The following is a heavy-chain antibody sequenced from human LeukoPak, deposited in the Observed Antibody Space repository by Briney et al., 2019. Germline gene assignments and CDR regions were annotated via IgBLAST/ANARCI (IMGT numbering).Heavy chain of an antibody. CDR3: ARDRCGGDCYDY. CDR2: IYYSGST. D-gene: IGHD2-21*01. V-gene: IGHV4-30-4*01. CDR1: GGSISSGDYY. J-gene: IGHJ4*02. Sequence: SQTLSLTCTVSGGSISSGDYYWSWIRQPPGKGLEWIGYIYYSGSTYYNPSLKSRVTISVDTSKNQFSLKLSSVTAADTAVYYCARDRCGGDCYDYWGQGTLVTVSS.